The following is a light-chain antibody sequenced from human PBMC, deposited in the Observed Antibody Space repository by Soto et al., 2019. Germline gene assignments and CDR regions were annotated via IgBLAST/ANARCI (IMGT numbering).Light chain of an antibody. CDR2: GNS. Sequence: QAVLTQPPSVSGAPGQRVTISCTGSSSNIGAGYDVHWYQQLPGTPPKLLIYGNSNRPSGVPDRFSGSKSGTSASLAITGLQAGDEADYYCPSYDSSLGGSVFGGGTKLTVL. V-gene: IGLV1-40*01. J-gene: IGLJ2*01. CDR3: PSYDSSLGGSV. CDR1: SSNIGAGYD.